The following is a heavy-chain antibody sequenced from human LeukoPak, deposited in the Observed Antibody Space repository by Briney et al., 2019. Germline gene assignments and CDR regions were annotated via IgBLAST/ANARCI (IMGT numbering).Heavy chain of an antibody. CDR2: IYTSGST. J-gene: IGHJ4*02. CDR3: ARGGYIYNYAGAFDY. CDR1: GGSISSYY. D-gene: IGHD3-16*01. Sequence: SETLSLTCTVSGGSISSYYWSWIRQPAGKGLEWIGRIYTSGSTNYNPSLKGRVTMSVDTSKNQFSLKLSSVTAADTAVYYCARGGYIYNYAGAFDYWGQGTLVTVSS. V-gene: IGHV4-4*07.